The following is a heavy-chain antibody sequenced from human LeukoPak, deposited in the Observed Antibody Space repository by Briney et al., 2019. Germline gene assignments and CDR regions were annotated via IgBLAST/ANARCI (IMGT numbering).Heavy chain of an antibody. CDR2: LYSGGFT. J-gene: IGHJ4*02. Sequence: PGGSLRLSCAASGFTVSTNYMNWVRQAPGKGLEWVSVLYSGGFTYYADSVKGRFSISRDSSKNTLYLQMDSLRAEDTAAYFCARIIVVVPSAIPDYGDYYFHYWGQGTLVTVSS. CDR1: GFTVSTNY. CDR3: ARIIVVVPSAIPDYGDYYFHY. D-gene: IGHD2-2*02. V-gene: IGHV3-66*02.